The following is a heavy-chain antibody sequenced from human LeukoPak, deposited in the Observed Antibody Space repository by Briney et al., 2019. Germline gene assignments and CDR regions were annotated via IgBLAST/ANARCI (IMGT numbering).Heavy chain of an antibody. J-gene: IGHJ4*02. V-gene: IGHV3-64D*06. CDR3: VKGRIYCCYPSLDY. CDR1: GFTFSDYA. D-gene: IGHD2-2*01. CDR2: ITNNGGST. Sequence: GGSLRLSCSVSGFTFSDYAMHWVRQAPGKGLEYVSAITNNGGSTYYADSAKGRFSVSRDDSKNTVYLQLSSLRPDDTAVYYCVKGRIYCCYPSLDYWGQGTLVTVSS.